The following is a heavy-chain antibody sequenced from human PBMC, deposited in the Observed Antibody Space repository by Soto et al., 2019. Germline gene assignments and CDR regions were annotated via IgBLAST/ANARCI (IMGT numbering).Heavy chain of an antibody. CDR2: ISAYNGNT. Sequence: QDQLVQSGVEVKKPGASVKVSCKASGYSFTNYGITWMRQAPGQGFEWMGWISAYNGNTNYAQKFQGRVTMTTDASTSTAYLELRSLRSDDTAVYYCARDRGVAPPVAGNTHYYYYMDVWGKGTTVTVSS. CDR1: GYSFTNYG. V-gene: IGHV1-18*01. D-gene: IGHD6-19*01. CDR3: ARDRGVAPPVAGNTHYYYYMDV. J-gene: IGHJ6*03.